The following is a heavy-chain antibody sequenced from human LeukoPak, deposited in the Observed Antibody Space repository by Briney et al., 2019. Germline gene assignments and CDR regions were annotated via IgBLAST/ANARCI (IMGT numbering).Heavy chain of an antibody. CDR1: GGTFSSYA. CDR2: IIPIFDTA. V-gene: IGHV1-69*01. Sequence: ASVKVSCKASGGTFSSYAISWVRQAPGQGLEWMGGIIPIFDTANYAQKFQGRVTITADESTSTAYMELSSLRSEDTAVYYCARLMTSYYYYGMDVWGQGTTVTVSS. CDR3: ARLMTSYYYYGMDV. J-gene: IGHJ6*02.